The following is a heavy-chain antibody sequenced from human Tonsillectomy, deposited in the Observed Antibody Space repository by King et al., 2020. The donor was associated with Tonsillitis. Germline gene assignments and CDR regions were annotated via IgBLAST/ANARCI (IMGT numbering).Heavy chain of an antibody. J-gene: IGHJ4*02. V-gene: IGHV1-46*01. CDR3: ARDRGTWGVIVYYFDY. CDR2: LSPSGGST. Sequence: VQLVESGAEVKKPGASVKVSCKASGYTFTSYYMHWVRQAPGQGLEWMGILSPSGGSTSYAQKFQGRVTMTRDTSTSTGYMELSSLRSEDTAVYYCARDRGTWGVIVYYFDYWGQGTLVTVPS. D-gene: IGHD3-16*02. CDR1: GYTFTSYY.